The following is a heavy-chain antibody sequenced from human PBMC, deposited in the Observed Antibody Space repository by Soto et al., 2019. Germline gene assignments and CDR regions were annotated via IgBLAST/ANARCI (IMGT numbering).Heavy chain of an antibody. CDR1: GFTFTSSA. J-gene: IGHJ6*02. Sequence: SVKVSCKASGFTFTSSAVQWVRQARGQRLEWIGWIVVGSGNTNYAQKFQERVTITRDMSTSTAYMELSSLRSEDTAVYYCAADITTAYFGYYYGMDVWGQGTTVTVSS. CDR2: IVVGSGNT. D-gene: IGHD4-4*01. CDR3: AADITTAYFGYYYGMDV. V-gene: IGHV1-58*01.